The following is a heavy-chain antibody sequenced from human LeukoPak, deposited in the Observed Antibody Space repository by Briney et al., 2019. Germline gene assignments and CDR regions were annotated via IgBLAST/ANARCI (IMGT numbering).Heavy chain of an antibody. J-gene: IGHJ4*02. Sequence: GPSVKVSREASGYTFTSYGISCVRQAPGQGLECGGWIGAYNGNTNYAQKLQRRVTMTTDPSTSTDYMELRSLRSDDTAVYYCARDLIVGATNYFDDWGQGTFVTVSS. CDR2: IGAYNGNT. V-gene: IGHV1-18*01. CDR3: ARDLIVGATNYFDD. CDR1: GYTFTSYG. D-gene: IGHD1-26*01.